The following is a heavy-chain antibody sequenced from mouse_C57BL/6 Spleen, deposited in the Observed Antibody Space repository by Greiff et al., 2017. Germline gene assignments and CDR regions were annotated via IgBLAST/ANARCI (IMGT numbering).Heavy chain of an antibody. J-gene: IGHJ2*01. D-gene: IGHD3-2*02. CDR2: INPNNGGT. CDR3: ERVSSGYPVFFDY. V-gene: IGHV1-26*01. Sequence: EVQLQQSGPELVKPGASVKISCKASGYTFTDYYMNWVKQSHGKSLEWIGYINPNNGGTSYNQKFKGKATLTVDKASNTTYVELRRLTSGDSAVYMCERVSSGYPVFFDYWGQGTTLTVSS. CDR1: GYTFTDYY.